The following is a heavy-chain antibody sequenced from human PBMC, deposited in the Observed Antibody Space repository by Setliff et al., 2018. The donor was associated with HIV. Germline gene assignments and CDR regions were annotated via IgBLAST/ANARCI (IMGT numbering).Heavy chain of an antibody. V-gene: IGHV3-7*03. CDR2: IKPDGSEK. J-gene: IGHJ4*02. CDR1: GFTFSGYW. Sequence: GGSLRLSCAASGFTFSGYWMGWVRQAPGKGLEWVANIKPDGSEKYYVDSMKGRFTISRDNAKTSLYLQMNSLRAEDTAVYYCAQLSCSTSCYLAYWGQGTLVTVSS. D-gene: IGHD2-2*01. CDR3: AQLSCSTSCYLAY.